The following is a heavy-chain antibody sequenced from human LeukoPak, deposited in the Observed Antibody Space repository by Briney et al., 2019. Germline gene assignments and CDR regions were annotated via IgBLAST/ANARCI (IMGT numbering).Heavy chain of an antibody. CDR3: ARGVHDYGDYPNWFDP. J-gene: IGHJ5*02. D-gene: IGHD4-17*01. Sequence: GRSLRLSCAASGFTFSSYGMHWVRQAPGKGLEWVAVIWYDGSNKYYADSVKGRFTISRDNSKNTLYLQMNSLRAEDTAVYYCARGVHDYGDYPNWFDPWGQGTLVTVSS. CDR2: IWYDGSNK. V-gene: IGHV3-33*01. CDR1: GFTFSSYG.